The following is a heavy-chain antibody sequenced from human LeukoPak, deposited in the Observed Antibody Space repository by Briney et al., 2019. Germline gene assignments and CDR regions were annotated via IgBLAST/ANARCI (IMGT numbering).Heavy chain of an antibody. CDR3: ARSPTDSAAMDRGLIGPFDY. V-gene: IGHV3-23*01. CDR1: GFTFSSYG. J-gene: IGHJ4*02. Sequence: GGSLRLSCAASGFTFSSYGMSWVRQAPGKGLEWVSAISGSGGSTYYADSVKGRFTISRENAKNSLYLQMNTLKAGDTAVYYCARSPTDSAAMDRGLIGPFDYWGQGSLVTVSS. D-gene: IGHD3-10*01. CDR2: ISGSGGST.